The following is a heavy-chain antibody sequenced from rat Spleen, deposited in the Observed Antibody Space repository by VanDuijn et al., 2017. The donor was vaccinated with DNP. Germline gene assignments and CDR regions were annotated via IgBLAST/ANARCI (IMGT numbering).Heavy chain of an antibody. Sequence: EVQLVESGGGLVQPGRSLKLSCAASGFTFSNYDMAWVRQAPTKGLEWVASISPSGGSTYYRDSVKGRFTVSRDNAKSSLYLQMDSLRSEDTATYYCARLPGYAMDAWGQGTSVTVSS. V-gene: IGHV5-25*01. CDR2: ISPSGGST. D-gene: IGHD1-4*01. CDR1: GFTFSNYD. CDR3: ARLPGYAMDA. J-gene: IGHJ4*01.